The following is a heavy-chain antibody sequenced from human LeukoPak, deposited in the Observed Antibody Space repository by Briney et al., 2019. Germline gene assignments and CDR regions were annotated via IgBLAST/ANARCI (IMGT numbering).Heavy chain of an antibody. CDR1: GGSISSYY. CDR3: ARVTSSGWFLDY. Sequence: SETLSLTCTVSGGSISSYYWNWSRQPPGKGLEWIGYIYYSGSTNYNPSLKSRVTISVDTSKNQFSLKLSSVTAADTAVYYCARVTSSGWFLDYWGQGTLVTVSS. J-gene: IGHJ4*02. D-gene: IGHD6-19*01. V-gene: IGHV4-59*01. CDR2: IYYSGST.